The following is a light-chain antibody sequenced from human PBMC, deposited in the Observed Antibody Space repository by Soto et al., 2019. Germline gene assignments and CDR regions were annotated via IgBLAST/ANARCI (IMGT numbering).Light chain of an antibody. Sequence: DIQMTQSPSSLSASVGDKVTITCRASQSVSSYLNWYQQKPGKAPKLLIYAASSLQSGVPSRFSGSGSGTDFTLTISSLQPEDIATYYCQQSYSSRLTFGGGTXXXXK. CDR2: AAS. J-gene: IGKJ4*01. V-gene: IGKV1-39*01. CDR3: QQSYSSRLT. CDR1: QSVSSY.